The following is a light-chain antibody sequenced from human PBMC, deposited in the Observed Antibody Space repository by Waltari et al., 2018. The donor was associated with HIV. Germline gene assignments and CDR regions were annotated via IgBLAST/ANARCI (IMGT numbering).Light chain of an antibody. J-gene: IGLJ3*02. V-gene: IGLV1-44*01. Sequence: QSVLTQPPSASGTPGQMVTISCSGGSSYIGRKTVDWYQQVPERAPNLLIYCKDQRPSGIPDLFSCSTSGPSASLAVSGLQSEDEADYYCAAWDDSLNVWVFGGGTKLTVL. CDR3: AAWDDSLNVWV. CDR2: CKD. CDR1: SSYIGRKT.